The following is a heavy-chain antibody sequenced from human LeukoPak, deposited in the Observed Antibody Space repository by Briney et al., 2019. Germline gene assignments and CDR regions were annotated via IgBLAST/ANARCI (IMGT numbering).Heavy chain of an antibody. CDR2: INHSGST. J-gene: IGHJ4*02. CDR3: ARGAPGDFDY. Sequence: LRLSCAASGFTFSDYYMSWIRQPPGKGLEWIGEINHSGSTNYNPSLKSRVTISVDTSKNQFSLKLSSVTAADTAVYYCARGAPGDFDYWGQGTLVTVSS. V-gene: IGHV4-34*01. D-gene: IGHD3-10*01. CDR1: GFTFSDYY.